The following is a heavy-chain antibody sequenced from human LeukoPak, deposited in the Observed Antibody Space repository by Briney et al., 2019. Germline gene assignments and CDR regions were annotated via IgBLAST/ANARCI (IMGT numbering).Heavy chain of an antibody. CDR3: ARSIFGVVIPYYYYYMDV. Sequence: PSETLSLTCAVYGGSFSGYYWSWIRQPPGKGLEWIGEINHSGSTNYNPSLKSRVTISVDTSENQFSLKLSSVTAADPAVYYCARSIFGVVIPYYYYYMDVWGKGTTVTVSS. V-gene: IGHV4-34*01. CDR2: INHSGST. D-gene: IGHD3-3*01. J-gene: IGHJ6*03. CDR1: GGSFSGYY.